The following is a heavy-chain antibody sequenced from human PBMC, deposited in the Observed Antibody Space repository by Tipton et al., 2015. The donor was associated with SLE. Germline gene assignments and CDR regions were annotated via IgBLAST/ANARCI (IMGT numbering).Heavy chain of an antibody. CDR1: GYRFKDYG. D-gene: IGHD2-21*01. J-gene: IGHJ4*02. CDR2: ISGDLGNT. Sequence: QLVQSGPEVKKPGTSVKVSCKASGYRFKDYGITWVRQAPGHVLEWMEWISGDLGNTNYPQKFQGRVTMTIDPSTSTTYMELRSLTSDDTAVCYCARYEALLPCGYWGQGPLVTVSA. V-gene: IGHV1-18*04. CDR3: ARYEALLPCGY.